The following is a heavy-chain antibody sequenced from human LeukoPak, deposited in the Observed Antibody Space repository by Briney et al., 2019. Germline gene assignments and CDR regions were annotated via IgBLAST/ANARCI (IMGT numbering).Heavy chain of an antibody. D-gene: IGHD5-24*01. CDR2: IYYSGST. V-gene: IGHV4-59*01. CDR3: ATYREVATSYYFGY. Sequence: SETLSLTCTVSGGSISSYYWSWIRQPPGKGLEWIGYIYYSGSTNYNPSLKSRVTISVDTSKNQFSLKLSSVTAADTAVYYCATYREVATSYYFGYWGQGTLVTVSS. CDR1: GGSISSYY. J-gene: IGHJ4*02.